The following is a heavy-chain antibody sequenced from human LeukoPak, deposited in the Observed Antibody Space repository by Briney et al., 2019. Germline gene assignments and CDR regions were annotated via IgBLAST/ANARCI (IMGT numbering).Heavy chain of an antibody. D-gene: IGHD6-13*01. Sequence: ASVKVSCKASGYTFTSYYMHWVRQAPGQGLEWMGIINPSGGSTSYAQKFQGRVTMTRDMSTSTVYMELSSLRSEDTAVYYCARDRGPGQQLIDCWGQGTLVTVSS. CDR2: INPSGGST. CDR3: ARDRGPGQQLIDC. J-gene: IGHJ4*02. V-gene: IGHV1-46*01. CDR1: GYTFTSYY.